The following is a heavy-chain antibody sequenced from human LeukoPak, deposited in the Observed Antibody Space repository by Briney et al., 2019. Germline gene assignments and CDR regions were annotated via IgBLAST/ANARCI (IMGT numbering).Heavy chain of an antibody. Sequence: GGSLRLSCAASGFTFSSYAMSWVRQAPGKGLEWVSAISGSGGSTYYADYVKGRFTISRDNSKNTLYLQMNSLRAEDTAVYYCAKDFTMIVVVMGHDAFDIWGQGTMVTVSS. V-gene: IGHV3-23*01. J-gene: IGHJ3*02. CDR3: AKDFTMIVVVMGHDAFDI. CDR1: GFTFSSYA. CDR2: ISGSGGST. D-gene: IGHD3-22*01.